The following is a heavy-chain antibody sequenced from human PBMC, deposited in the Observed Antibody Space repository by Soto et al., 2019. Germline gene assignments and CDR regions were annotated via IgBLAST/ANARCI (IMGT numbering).Heavy chain of an antibody. J-gene: IGHJ5*02. Sequence: GGSLRLSCAGSKFTFRSLAMTWVRQAPGKGLEWVSTISGGGENTYYADAVKGRFTVSRDNSKSTVDLQLDSLRVEDTAVYYCARDRDYYGSGSYYNLGWFDPWGQGTLVIVSS. V-gene: IGHV3-23*01. CDR2: ISGGGENT. CDR3: ARDRDYYGSGSYYNLGWFDP. D-gene: IGHD3-10*01. CDR1: KFTFRSLA.